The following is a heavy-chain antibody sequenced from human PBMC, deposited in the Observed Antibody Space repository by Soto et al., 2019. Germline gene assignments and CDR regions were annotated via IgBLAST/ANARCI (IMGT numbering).Heavy chain of an antibody. J-gene: IGHJ6*02. Sequence: QVQLQESGPGLVKPSQTLSLPCTVSGGSISSDDYYWTWIRQPPGKGLERIGNIYYTWSTHYNPSLKRRPTRSLDTSKNQFSQKLSSVTAADTAVYYWSREAEDILTGYYIFGMDVWGQGTTVTVSS. D-gene: IGHD3-9*01. V-gene: IGHV4-30-4*01. CDR3: SREAEDILTGYYIFGMDV. CDR2: IYYTWST. CDR1: GGSISSDDYY.